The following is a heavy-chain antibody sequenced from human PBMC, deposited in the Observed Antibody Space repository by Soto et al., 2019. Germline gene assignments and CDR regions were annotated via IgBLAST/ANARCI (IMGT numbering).Heavy chain of an antibody. CDR1: GYTFTSYY. CDR3: ARGEVVTAIWDAFDI. CDR2: INPSGGST. Sequence: QVQLVQSGAEVKKPGASVKVSCKASGYTFTSYYMHWVRQAPGQGLEWMGIINPSGGSTSYAKKFQRRVTMTRDTSTSTVYMELSSMRSEDTAVYYCARGEVVTAIWDAFDIWGQGTMVTVSS. D-gene: IGHD2-21*02. J-gene: IGHJ3*02. V-gene: IGHV1-46*01.